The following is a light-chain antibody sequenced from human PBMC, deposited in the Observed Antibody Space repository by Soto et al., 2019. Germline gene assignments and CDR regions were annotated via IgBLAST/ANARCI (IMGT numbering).Light chain of an antibody. CDR2: DTS. CDR1: QTLTSN. CDR3: QQRTTGIT. Sequence: EMVLTQSPASLSLSPGERATLSCRASQTLTSNLAWYQQTPGQPPRLIIPDTSNRAIGIPARFSGSGSGTDFPLTISSLQPEDFAVYYCQQRTTGITFGQGTRLEIK. J-gene: IGKJ5*01. V-gene: IGKV3-11*01.